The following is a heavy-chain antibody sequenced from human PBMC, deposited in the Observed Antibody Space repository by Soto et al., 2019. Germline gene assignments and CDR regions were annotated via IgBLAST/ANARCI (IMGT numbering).Heavy chain of an antibody. V-gene: IGHV3-15*01. CDR2: IKSKTYGGAA. Sequence: GGSLRLSCVASGLTFTNVWMTWVRQAPGKGLEWVGRIKSKTYGGAAEYGGTVKGRFTISRDDSRNTVNLQMDSLKTEDTAMYFCTTGGGTISSAVDVWGQGTTVTVSS. CDR3: TTGGGTISSAVDV. J-gene: IGHJ6*02. D-gene: IGHD1-1*01. CDR1: GLTFTNVW.